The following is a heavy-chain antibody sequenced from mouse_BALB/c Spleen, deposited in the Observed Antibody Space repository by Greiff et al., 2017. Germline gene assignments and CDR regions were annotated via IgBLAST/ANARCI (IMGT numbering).Heavy chain of an antibody. CDR3: TRWGLRRDYFDY. CDR2: IYPGNSDT. V-gene: IGHV1-5*01. J-gene: IGHJ2*01. D-gene: IGHD2-4*01. CDR1: GYSFTSYW. Sequence: VQLKQSGTVLARPGASVKMSCKASGYSFTSYWMHWVKQRPGQGLEWIGAIYPGNSDTSYNQKFKGKAKLTAVTSASTAYMELSSLTNEDSAVYYCTRWGLRRDYFDYWGQGTTLTVSS.